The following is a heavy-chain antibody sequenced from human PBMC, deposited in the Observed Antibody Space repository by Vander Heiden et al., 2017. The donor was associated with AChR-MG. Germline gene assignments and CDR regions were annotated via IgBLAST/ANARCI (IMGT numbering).Heavy chain of an antibody. CDR1: GGSISSSNW. CDR3: ASWYYYDSSGSDAFDI. D-gene: IGHD3-22*01. CDR2: IYHSGST. Sequence: QVQLQESGPGLVKPSGPLSLTCAVSGGSISSSNWWSWVRQPPGKGLEWIGEIYHSGSTNYNPSLKSRGTISVDKSKNQFSLKLSSVTAADTAVYYCASWYYYDSSGSDAFDIWGQGTMVTVSS. V-gene: IGHV4-4*02. J-gene: IGHJ3*02.